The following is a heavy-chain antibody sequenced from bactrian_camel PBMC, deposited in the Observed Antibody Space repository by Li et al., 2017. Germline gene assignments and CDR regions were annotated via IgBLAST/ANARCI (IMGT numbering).Heavy chain of an antibody. D-gene: IGHD7*01. Sequence: HVQLVESGGGSVQAGGSLNLSCSASGFGYNSPCMGWFRQAPGKKREGVAVVNSGGRTSYLSDVMDRFTISRDNAKGTLTLQMRSLKPEDTAMYYCAAGGATVPWRCAADGGGEDLRYWGQGTQVTVS. J-gene: IGHJ6*01. CDR1: GFGYNSPC. CDR2: VNSGGRT. CDR3: AAGGATVPWRCAADGGGEDLRY. V-gene: IGHV3S53*01.